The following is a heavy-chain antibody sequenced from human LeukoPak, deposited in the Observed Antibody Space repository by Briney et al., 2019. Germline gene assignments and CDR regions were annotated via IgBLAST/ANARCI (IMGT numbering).Heavy chain of an antibody. D-gene: IGHD3-22*01. V-gene: IGHV3-33*08. J-gene: IGHJ4*02. CDR1: GFTFSSYS. Sequence: GGSLRLSCAASGFTFSSYSMNWVRQAPGKGLEWVALIWYDGSYKYYADSVKGRFTISRDNSKNTLYLQMNSLRAEDTAAYYCAREYYDSSDYPRQHYFDYWGQGTLVTVSS. CDR3: AREYYDSSDYPRQHYFDY. CDR2: IWYDGSYK.